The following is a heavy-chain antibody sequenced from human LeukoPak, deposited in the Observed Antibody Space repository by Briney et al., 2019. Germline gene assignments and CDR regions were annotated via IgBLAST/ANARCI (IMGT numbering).Heavy chain of an antibody. D-gene: IGHD3-22*01. V-gene: IGHV3-23*01. J-gene: IGHJ3*02. CDR2: FSDSGGNT. CDR1: GFTFNNND. CDR3: AKGRVGHSPGYYYGNDAFDI. Sequence: GGSLRLSCAVSGFTFNNNDMSWVRQAPGKGLEWVSAFSDSGGNTYYADSVKGRFTISRDNSKNTLYLQMNSLRAEDTAVYYCAKGRVGHSPGYYYGNDAFDIWGQGTMVTVSS.